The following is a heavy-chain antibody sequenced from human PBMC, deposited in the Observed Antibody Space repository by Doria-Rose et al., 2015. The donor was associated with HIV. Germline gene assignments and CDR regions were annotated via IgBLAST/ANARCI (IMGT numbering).Heavy chain of an antibody. CDR3: AKAPIIGPKYYFYMDV. CDR1: GFSFESYA. Sequence: VRLVQSGRGLVQPGRSLRLSCVGSGFSFESYAMHWVRLAPGKGLEWVAGISWDSGAKGNADSVEGRFTISRDNAKKSVYLEMRSLRPEDTAFYYCAKAPIIGPKYYFYMDVWGKGTSVTVSS. D-gene: IGHD3-3*01. CDR2: ISWDSGAK. J-gene: IGHJ6*03. V-gene: IGHV3-9*01.